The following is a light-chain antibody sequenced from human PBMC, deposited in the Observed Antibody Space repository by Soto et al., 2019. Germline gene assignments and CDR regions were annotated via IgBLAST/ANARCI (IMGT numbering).Light chain of an antibody. V-gene: IGKV2-28*01. J-gene: IGKJ4*01. CDR2: LGS. Sequence: DIVMTQSPLSLPVTPGEPASISCRSSQSLLHSNGYNYLDWYLQKPGQSPQLLIYLGSNRASGVPDRFSGSGSGTEFTLKISSVEAEDVGVYCCMQALQTPLTFGGGTKVEIK. CDR3: MQALQTPLT. CDR1: QSLLHSNGYNY.